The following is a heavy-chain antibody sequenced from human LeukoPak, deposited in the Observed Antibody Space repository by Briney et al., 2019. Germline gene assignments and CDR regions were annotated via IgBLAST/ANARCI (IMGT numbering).Heavy chain of an antibody. J-gene: IGHJ4*02. CDR2: IYYSGST. CDR1: GGSISSSGYY. D-gene: IGHD3-3*01. V-gene: IGHV4-39*07. Sequence: SETLSLTCTVSGGSISSSGYYWGWIRQPPGKGLEWIGSIYYSGSTYYNPSLKSRVTISVDTSKNQFSLKLSSVTAADTAVYYCAREPYYDFWSGYGPYFDYWGQGTLVTVSS. CDR3: AREPYYDFWSGYGPYFDY.